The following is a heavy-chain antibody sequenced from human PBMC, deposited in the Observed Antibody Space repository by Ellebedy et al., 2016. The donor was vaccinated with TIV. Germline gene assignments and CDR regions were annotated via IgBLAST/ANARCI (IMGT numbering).Heavy chain of an antibody. CDR3: AGAILKAY. D-gene: IGHD3-3*01. CDR2: ISGTGSST. V-gene: IGHV3-23*01. Sequence: GESLKISCAASGFTFSIYAIRWVRQAPGKGLEWVSTISGTGSSTYYADSVKGRFTISRDNSKNTLYLQMNSLRAEDTAVYYCAGAILKAYWGQGTLVTVSS. CDR1: GFTFSIYA. J-gene: IGHJ4*02.